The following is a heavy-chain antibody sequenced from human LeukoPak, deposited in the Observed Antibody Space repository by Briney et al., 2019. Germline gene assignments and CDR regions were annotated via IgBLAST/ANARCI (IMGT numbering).Heavy chain of an antibody. Sequence: PSETLSLTCTVSGGSISSGSYYWSWIRQPAGKGLEWIGRIYTSVSTNYNPSLKSRVTISVDTSKNQFSLKLSSVTAADTAVYYCARHSSSLFDGPYGYWGQGTLVSVSS. V-gene: IGHV4-61*02. CDR3: ARHSSSLFDGPYGY. CDR1: GGSISSGSYY. CDR2: IYTSVST. J-gene: IGHJ4*02. D-gene: IGHD6-6*01.